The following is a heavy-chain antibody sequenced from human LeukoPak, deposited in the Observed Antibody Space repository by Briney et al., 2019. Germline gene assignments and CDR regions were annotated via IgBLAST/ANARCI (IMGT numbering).Heavy chain of an antibody. J-gene: IGHJ4*02. CDR1: GYTSTSYG. Sequence: ASVKVSCKASGYTSTSYGISWVRQAPGQGLEWMGWISAYNGNTNYAQKLQGRVTMTTDTSTSTAYMELRSLRSDDTAVYYCARRYCSSTSCYEGADYWGQGTLVTVSS. D-gene: IGHD2-2*01. CDR3: ARRYCSSTSCYEGADY. V-gene: IGHV1-18*01. CDR2: ISAYNGNT.